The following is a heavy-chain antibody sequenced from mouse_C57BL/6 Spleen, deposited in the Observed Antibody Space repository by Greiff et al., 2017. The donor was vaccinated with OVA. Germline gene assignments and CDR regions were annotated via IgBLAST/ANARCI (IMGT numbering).Heavy chain of an antibody. CDR2: ISDGGSYT. V-gene: IGHV5-4*01. CDR3: ARDYYYGSSRFDY. D-gene: IGHD1-1*01. CDR1: GFTFSSYA. J-gene: IGHJ2*01. Sequence: EVQVVESGGGLVKPGGSLKLSCAASGFTFSSYAMSWVRQTPEKRLEWVATISDGGSYTYYPDNVKGRFTISRDNAKNNLYLQMSHLKSEDTAMYYCARDYYYGSSRFDYWGQGTTLTVSS.